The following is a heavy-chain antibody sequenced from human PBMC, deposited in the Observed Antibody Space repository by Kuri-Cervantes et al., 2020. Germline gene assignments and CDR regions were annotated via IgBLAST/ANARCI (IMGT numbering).Heavy chain of an antibody. J-gene: IGHJ4*02. CDR1: GGSISSSSYY. CDR3: ARATQGFGVVIPFDY. CDR2: IYYSGST. D-gene: IGHD3-3*01. V-gene: IGHV4-39*07. Sequence: GSLRLSCTVSGGSISSSSYYWGWIRQPPGKGLEWIGSIYYSGSTYYNPSLKSRVTISVDTSKNQFSLKLSSVTAADTAVYYCARATQGFGVVIPFDYWGQGTLVTVSS.